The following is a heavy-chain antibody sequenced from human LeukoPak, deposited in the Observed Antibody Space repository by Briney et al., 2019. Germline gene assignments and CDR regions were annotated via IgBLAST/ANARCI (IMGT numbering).Heavy chain of an antibody. CDR3: ARDRRDHDRAFDY. CDR2: INPGGGST. CDR1: GYTFTSYY. Sequence: ASVKVSCKASGYTFTSYYMHWVRQAPGQGLEWMGMINPGGGSTGYAQKFQGRVTMTRDTSTSTVYMELSSLRSEDTAVYYCARDRRDHDRAFDYWGQGTLVTVSS. J-gene: IGHJ4*02. D-gene: IGHD3-9*01. V-gene: IGHV1-46*01.